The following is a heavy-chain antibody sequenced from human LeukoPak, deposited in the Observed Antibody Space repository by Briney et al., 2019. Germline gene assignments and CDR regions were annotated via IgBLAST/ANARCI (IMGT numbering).Heavy chain of an antibody. J-gene: IGHJ3*02. D-gene: IGHD3-22*01. V-gene: IGHV3-43*02. CDR3: AKGRAYYYDSSGYYYGVLAAFDI. CDR1: GFTFDDYA. Sequence: PGGSLRLSCAASGFTFDDYAMHWVRQAPGKGLEWVSLISGDGGSTYYADSVKGRFTISRDNSKNSLYLQMNSLRTEDTALYYCAKGRAYYYDSSGYYYGVLAAFDIWGQGTMVTVSS. CDR2: ISGDGGST.